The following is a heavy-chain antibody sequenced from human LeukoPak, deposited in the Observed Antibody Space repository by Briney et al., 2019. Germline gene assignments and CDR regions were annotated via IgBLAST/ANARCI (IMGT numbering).Heavy chain of an antibody. D-gene: IGHD6-6*01. V-gene: IGHV4-39*07. CDR2: IYYSGST. CDR3: ARGGSSSYYYYYYMDV. CDR1: GGSISSSSYY. J-gene: IGHJ6*03. Sequence: SETLSLTCTVSGGSISSSSYYWGWIRQPPGKGLEWIGSIYYSGSTYYNPSLKSRVTISVDTSKNQFSLKLSSVTAADTAVYYCARGGSSSYYYYYYMDVWGKGTTVTVS.